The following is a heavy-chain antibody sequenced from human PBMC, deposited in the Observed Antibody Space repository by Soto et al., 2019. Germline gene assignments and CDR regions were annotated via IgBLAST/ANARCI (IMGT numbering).Heavy chain of an antibody. J-gene: IGHJ6*03. CDR2: IKQDGSEK. D-gene: IGHD3-22*01. Sequence: GGSLRLSCAASGFTFSSYWMSWVRQAPGKGLEWVANIKQDGSEKYYVDSVKGRFTISRDNAKNSLYLQMNSLRAEDTAVYYCARDRGSFTTPLNYYYYMDVWGKGTTVTVSS. V-gene: IGHV3-7*01. CDR1: GFTFSSYW. CDR3: ARDRGSFTTPLNYYYYMDV.